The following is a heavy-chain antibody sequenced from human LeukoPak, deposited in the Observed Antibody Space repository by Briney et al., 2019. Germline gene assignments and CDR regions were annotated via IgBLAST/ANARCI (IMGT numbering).Heavy chain of an antibody. V-gene: IGHV1-18*04. CDR3: ARVRLYYYDSPGFDY. J-gene: IGHJ4*02. CDR1: GYTFAGYD. CDR2: ISAYNGNT. Sequence: ASVKVSCKASGYTFAGYDMHWVRQAPGQGLEWMGWISAYNGNTNYAQKLQGRVTMTTDTSTSTAYMELSSLRSEDTAVYYCARVRLYYYDSPGFDYWGQGTLVTVSS. D-gene: IGHD3-22*01.